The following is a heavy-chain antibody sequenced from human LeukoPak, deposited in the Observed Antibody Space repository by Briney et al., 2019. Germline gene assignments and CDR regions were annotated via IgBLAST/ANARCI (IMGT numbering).Heavy chain of an antibody. CDR1: GFTLSSYE. CDR3: ARVYYGSGNSAAFDY. CDR2: ISSSGSTI. Sequence: SGGSLRLSCAASGFTLSSYEMNWVRQAPGKGLEWVSYISSSGSTIYYADSVKGRFAISRDNAKNSLYLQVNSLRAEDTAVYYCARVYYGSGNSAAFDYWGQGTLVTVSS. D-gene: IGHD3-10*01. V-gene: IGHV3-48*03. J-gene: IGHJ4*02.